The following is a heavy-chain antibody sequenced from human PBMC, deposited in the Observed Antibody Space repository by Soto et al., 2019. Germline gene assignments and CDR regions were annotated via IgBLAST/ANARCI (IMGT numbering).Heavy chain of an antibody. CDR2: ISTYNDDS. V-gene: IGHV1-18*01. CDR1: GYTFHNFG. J-gene: IGHJ6*02. Sequence: QVELEQSGVEVKKPGASVKVTCKASGYTFHNFGISWVRQAPGQGLEWMGWISTYNDDSNYAQKFQGRVTMTTDMSTSTASMELRSLSPDDTAVYYCARLRNSGYPTHFYYGMDVWGQGTTVTVSS. CDR3: ARLRNSGYPTHFYYGMDV. D-gene: IGHD5-12*01.